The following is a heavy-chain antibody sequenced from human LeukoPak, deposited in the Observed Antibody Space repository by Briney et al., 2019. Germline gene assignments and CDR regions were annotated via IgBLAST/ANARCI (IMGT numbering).Heavy chain of an antibody. Sequence: ASVKVSCKASGYTFTSYGISWVRQAPGQGLEGMGWISAYNGNTNYAQKLQGRVTMTTDTSTSTAYMELRSLRSDDTAVYYCARERAARPLNYYYYYMDVWGKGTTVTVSS. CDR1: GYTFTSYG. CDR2: ISAYNGNT. V-gene: IGHV1-18*01. D-gene: IGHD6-6*01. J-gene: IGHJ6*03. CDR3: ARERAARPLNYYYYYMDV.